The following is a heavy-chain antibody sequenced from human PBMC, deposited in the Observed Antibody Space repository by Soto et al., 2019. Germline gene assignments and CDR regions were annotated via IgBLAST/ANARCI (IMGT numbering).Heavy chain of an antibody. CDR3: ARVKGGAIFGVFDY. CDR2: IYHSGST. CDR1: GGSISSGGYS. Sequence: QLQLQESGSGLVKPSQTLSLTCAVSGGSISSGGYSWSWIRQPPGKGLEWIGDIYHSGSTYYNPSRKSRVSISVDRSKNQFSLKLSSVTAADTAVYYCARVKGGAIFGVFDYWGQGTLVSVSS. D-gene: IGHD3-3*01. J-gene: IGHJ4*02. V-gene: IGHV4-30-2*01.